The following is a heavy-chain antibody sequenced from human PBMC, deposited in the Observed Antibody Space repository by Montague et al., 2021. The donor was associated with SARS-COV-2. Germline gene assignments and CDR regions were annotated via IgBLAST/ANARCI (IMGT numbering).Heavy chain of an antibody. CDR3: ARHGPYYEISTGYFRPYYCDH. Sequence: SETLSLTCSVSGGTLSSTSFYWGWIREPPGRGLEWIGTIHYSERPYYXPSLQSRVTISADRSKNRFSLNLGSVTASDTAAYYCARHGPYYEISTGYFRPYYCDHWGQGSLVTVAS. CDR1: GGTLSSTSFY. J-gene: IGHJ4*02. CDR2: IHYSERP. V-gene: IGHV4-39*01. D-gene: IGHD3-9*01.